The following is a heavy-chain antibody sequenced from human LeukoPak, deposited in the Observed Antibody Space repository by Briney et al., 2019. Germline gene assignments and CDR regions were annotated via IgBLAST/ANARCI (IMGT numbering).Heavy chain of an antibody. CDR1: GGSISISSYY. CDR2: IYYSGST. V-gene: IGHV4-39*01. D-gene: IGHD5-24*01. J-gene: IGHJ4*02. CDR3: ARGDGYARG. Sequence: PSETLSLTCTVSGGSISISSYYWGWIRQPPGKGLEWIGSIYYSGSTYYNPSLKSRVTISVDTSKNQFSLKLSSVTAADTAVYYCARGDGYARGWGQGTLVTVSS.